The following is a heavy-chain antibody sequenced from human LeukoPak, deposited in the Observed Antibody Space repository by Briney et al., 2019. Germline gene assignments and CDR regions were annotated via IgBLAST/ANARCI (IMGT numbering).Heavy chain of an antibody. V-gene: IGHV1-2*02. D-gene: IGHD3-22*01. Sequence: GASVKVSCKASGYTFTGYYVHWVRQAPGQGLEWMGWINPNSGGTNYAQKFQGRVTMTRDTSISTAYMELSRLRSDDTAVYHCARVIDDSSGYSDYYGMDVWGQGTTVTVSS. CDR3: ARVIDDSSGYSDYYGMDV. J-gene: IGHJ6*02. CDR2: INPNSGGT. CDR1: GYTFTGYY.